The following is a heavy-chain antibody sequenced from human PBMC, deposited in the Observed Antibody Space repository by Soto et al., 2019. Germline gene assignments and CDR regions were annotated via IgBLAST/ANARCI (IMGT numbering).Heavy chain of an antibody. CDR1: GASVSSGSYY. J-gene: IGHJ4*02. CDR3: ARVLLLGYCSSSSCRDY. CDR2: VYYTGST. V-gene: IGHV4-61*01. Sequence: ETLSLTCTVSGASVSSGSYYRSWIRQPPGKGLEWIGYVYYTGSTNYNPSLKSRVTISVDTSKNQFSLNLSSVTAADTAVYYCARVLLLGYCSSSSCRDYWGQGTLVTVS. D-gene: IGHD2-2*01.